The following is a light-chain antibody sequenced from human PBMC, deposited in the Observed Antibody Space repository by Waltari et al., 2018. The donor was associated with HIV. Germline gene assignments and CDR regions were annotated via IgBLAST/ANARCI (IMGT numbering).Light chain of an antibody. CDR2: EVS. J-gene: IGLJ3*02. CDR1: SSDVGSYNH. V-gene: IGLV2-14*01. Sequence: QSALTQPASVSGSPGQSITISCTGTSSDVGSYNHVSWYQQHPDKAPKLMIYEVSNRPSGVANRVSGSKSDNTASLTISGLQAEDEADYYCSSYRSSSTPLWVFGGGTKLTVL. CDR3: SSYRSSSTPLWV.